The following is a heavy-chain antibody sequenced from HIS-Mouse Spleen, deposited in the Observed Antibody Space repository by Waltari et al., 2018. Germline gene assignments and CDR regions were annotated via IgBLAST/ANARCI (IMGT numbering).Heavy chain of an antibody. CDR1: GGTFSSYA. Sequence: QVQLVQSGAEVKKPGSSVKVSCKASGGTFSSYAISWVRQAPGTGLGWMGGIIPIFGTANYAQKFQGRVTITADESTSTAYMELSSLRSEDTAVYYCARDVGYCTNGVCYNHYGMDVWGQGTTVTVSS. CDR3: ARDVGYCTNGVCYNHYGMDV. J-gene: IGHJ6*02. V-gene: IGHV1-69*01. CDR2: IIPIFGTA. D-gene: IGHD2-8*01.